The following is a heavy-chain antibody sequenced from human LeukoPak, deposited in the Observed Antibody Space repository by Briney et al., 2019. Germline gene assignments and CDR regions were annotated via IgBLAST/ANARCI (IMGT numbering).Heavy chain of an antibody. CDR2: ISSSGNTI. Sequence: PGESLRLSCAASGFKFGNYWMNWVRQAPGKGLEWLSYISSSGNTIYYADSVKGRFTISRDNAKDSLYLQMNSLRAEDTAVYYCAKVAKYYYGSETYYFFEHWGQGTPVTASS. CDR3: AKVAKYYYGSETYYFFEH. CDR1: GFKFGNYW. J-gene: IGHJ4*02. V-gene: IGHV3-48*04. D-gene: IGHD3-10*01.